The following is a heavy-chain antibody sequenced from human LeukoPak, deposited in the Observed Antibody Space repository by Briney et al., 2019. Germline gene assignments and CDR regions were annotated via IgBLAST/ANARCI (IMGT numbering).Heavy chain of an antibody. CDR2: IRYDGSNK. V-gene: IGHV3-30*02. Sequence: GGSLRLSCAASGFTFSSYGMHWVRQAPGKGLEWVAFIRYDGSNKYYADSVKGRFTISRDNPKNTLYLQMNSLRAEDTAVYYCAKDRIIYGSGSYTSYDYWGQGTLATVSS. CDR3: AKDRIIYGSGSYTSYDY. CDR1: GFTFSSYG. D-gene: IGHD3-10*01. J-gene: IGHJ4*02.